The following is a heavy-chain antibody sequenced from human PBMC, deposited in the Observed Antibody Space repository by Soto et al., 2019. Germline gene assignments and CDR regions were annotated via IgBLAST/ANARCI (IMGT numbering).Heavy chain of an antibody. D-gene: IGHD2-2*01. Sequence: GGSLRFSCAASGFTFSSYAMSWVRQAPGKGLEWVSAISGSGGSTYYADSVKGRFTISRDNSKNTLYLQMNSLRAEDTAVYYCAKDWCTSCYENYYYYGMDVWGQGTTVTV. CDR3: AKDWCTSCYENYYYYGMDV. CDR1: GFTFSSYA. J-gene: IGHJ6*02. V-gene: IGHV3-23*01. CDR2: ISGSGGST.